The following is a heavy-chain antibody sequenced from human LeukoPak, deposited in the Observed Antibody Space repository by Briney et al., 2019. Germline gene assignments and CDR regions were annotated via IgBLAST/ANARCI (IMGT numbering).Heavy chain of an antibody. CDR2: IYYSGST. CDR1: GGSISSYY. J-gene: IGHJ6*03. D-gene: IGHD3-10*01. V-gene: IGHV4-59*01. CDR3: ARDIYYYGSGSYYRSYYYMDV. Sequence: SETLSLTCTVSGGSISSYYWSWIRQPPGKGLEWIGYIYYSGSTNYNPSLKSRVTISVDTSKNQFSLKLSSVTAADTAVYYCARDIYYYGSGSYYRSYYYMDVWGKGTTVTVSS.